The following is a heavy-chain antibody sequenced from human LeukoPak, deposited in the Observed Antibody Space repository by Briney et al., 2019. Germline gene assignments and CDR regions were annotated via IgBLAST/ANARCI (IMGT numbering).Heavy chain of an antibody. J-gene: IGHJ5*02. Sequence: SVKVSCNASGGTFSSYAISWVRQAPGQGLEWMGGIIPIFGTANYAQKFQGRVTITADESTSTAYMELSSLRSEDTAVYYCARGPGLGYCSSTSCYTEGNWFDPWGQGTLVTVSS. CDR3: ARGPGLGYCSSTSCYTEGNWFDP. V-gene: IGHV1-69*13. CDR2: IIPIFGTA. D-gene: IGHD2-2*02. CDR1: GGTFSSYA.